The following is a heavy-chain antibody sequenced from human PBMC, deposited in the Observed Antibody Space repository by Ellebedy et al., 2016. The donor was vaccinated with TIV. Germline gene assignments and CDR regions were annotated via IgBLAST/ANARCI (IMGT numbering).Heavy chain of an antibody. Sequence: ASVKVSXXASGYTFTSYGISRVRQAPGQGLEWMGWISAYNGNTNYAQKLQGRVTMTTDTSTSTAYMELRSLRSDDTAVYYCASCSSTSCYHYYYGMDVWGQGTTVTVSS. V-gene: IGHV1-18*01. CDR1: GYTFTSYG. J-gene: IGHJ6*02. D-gene: IGHD2-2*01. CDR3: ASCSSTSCYHYYYGMDV. CDR2: ISAYNGNT.